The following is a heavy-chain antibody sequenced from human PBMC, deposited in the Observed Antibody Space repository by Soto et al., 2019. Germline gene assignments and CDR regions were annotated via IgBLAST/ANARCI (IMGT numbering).Heavy chain of an antibody. Sequence: GGSLRLSCAASGFTFNTYGFNWVRQAPGKGLEWVAVIWYDGNTKYYADSVKGRFTISRDNLKNPLYLQMNSLTAEDTAVYYCARPLVAPVAGPYYYGMDVWGQGTTVTVSS. CDR2: IWYDGNTK. J-gene: IGHJ6*02. D-gene: IGHD6-19*01. CDR1: GFTFNTYG. CDR3: ARPLVAPVAGPYYYGMDV. V-gene: IGHV3-33*01.